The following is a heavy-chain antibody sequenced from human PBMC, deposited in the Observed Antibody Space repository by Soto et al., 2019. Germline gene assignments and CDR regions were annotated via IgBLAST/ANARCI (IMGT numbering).Heavy chain of an antibody. CDR3: ASNYGDY. J-gene: IGHJ4*02. CDR2: ISYSEST. Sequence: PSETLSLTCTVSGDSIRNYYWSWIRQPPGKGLEWIGYISYSESTKYNPSLKSRVTISADTSKNQFSLNLNSVTAADTAVYYCASNYGDYWGQGTLVTVSS. V-gene: IGHV4-59*01. CDR1: GDSIRNYY.